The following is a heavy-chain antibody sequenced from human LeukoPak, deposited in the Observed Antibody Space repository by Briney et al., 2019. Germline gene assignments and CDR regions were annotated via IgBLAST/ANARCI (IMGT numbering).Heavy chain of an antibody. D-gene: IGHD3-22*01. CDR2: IYTSGST. CDR1: GGSISSGSYY. J-gene: IGHJ3*02. Sequence: SQTLSLTCTVSGGSISSGSYYWSWIRQPAGKGLEWIGRIYTSGSTNYNPSLKSRVTRSVDTSKNQFSLKLSSVTAADTAVYYCARQPYYYDSSGYSAFDIWGQGTMVTVSS. V-gene: IGHV4-61*02. CDR3: ARQPYYYDSSGYSAFDI.